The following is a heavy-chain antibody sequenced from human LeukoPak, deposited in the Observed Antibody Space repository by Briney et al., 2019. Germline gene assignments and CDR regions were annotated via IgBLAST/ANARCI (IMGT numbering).Heavy chain of an antibody. J-gene: IGHJ4*02. CDR3: AKEAYSGSYFEGYFDY. CDR2: ISGSGGST. V-gene: IGHV3-23*01. CDR1: GFTFSSYA. D-gene: IGHD1-26*01. Sequence: GGSLRLSCAASGFTFSSYAMSWVRQAPGKGLEWVSAISGSGGSTYYADSVKGRFTISRDNSKNTLYLQMNSLRAEDTAVYYCAKEAYSGSYFEGYFDYWGQGTLVTVSS.